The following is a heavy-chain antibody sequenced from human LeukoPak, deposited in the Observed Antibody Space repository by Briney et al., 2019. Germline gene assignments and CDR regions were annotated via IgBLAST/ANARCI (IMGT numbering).Heavy chain of an antibody. CDR2: IKQDGSEK. CDR3: ASPDYDILTGPGY. J-gene: IGHJ4*02. D-gene: IGHD3-9*01. V-gene: IGHV3-7*01. CDR1: GFTFSIYW. Sequence: QTGGSLRLSCAASGFTFSIYWMSWVRQAPGKGLEWVANIKQDGSEKYYVDSVKGRFTISRDNAKNSLYLQMNSLRAEDTAVYYCASPDYDILTGPGYWGQGTLVTVSS.